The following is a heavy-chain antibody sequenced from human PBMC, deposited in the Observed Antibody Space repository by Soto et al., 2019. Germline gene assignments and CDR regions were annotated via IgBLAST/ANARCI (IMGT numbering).Heavy chain of an antibody. CDR3: ARSGGRNDYIPFDAFDI. V-gene: IGHV3-21*01. J-gene: IGHJ3*02. CDR2: ISSSSSYI. Sequence: SLRLYCAASGFTFIRYSMNWVRQAPGKGLEWVSSISSSSSYIYYADSVKGRFTISRDNAKNSLYLQMNSLRAEDTAVYYCARSGGRNDYIPFDAFDIWGQGTMVTVSS. CDR1: GFTFIRYS. D-gene: IGHD4-4*01.